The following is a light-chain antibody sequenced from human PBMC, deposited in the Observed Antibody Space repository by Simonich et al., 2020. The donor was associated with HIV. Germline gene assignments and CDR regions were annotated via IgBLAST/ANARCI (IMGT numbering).Light chain of an antibody. J-gene: IGKJ3*01. Sequence: EIVLTQSPATLSLSPGERATLSCRASQSVSSYLAWYQQKPGQAPRLLIYDASNRATGIPARCSGSGSGTDFTLTISSLEPEDFAVYYCQQYNNWPSPFTFGPGTKVDLK. V-gene: IGKV3-11*01. CDR2: DAS. CDR3: QQYNNWPSPFT. CDR1: QSVSSY.